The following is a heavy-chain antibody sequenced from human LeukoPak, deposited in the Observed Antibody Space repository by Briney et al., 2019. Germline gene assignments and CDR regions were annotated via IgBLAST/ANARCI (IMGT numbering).Heavy chain of an antibody. CDR1: GGSFSPYY. CDR3: ARDALTCTTTACSDYLDF. V-gene: IGHV4-59*12. Sequence: SETLSLTCTVSGGSFSPYYWTWMRQPPGKGLEWIAFIYYNGNTNYNPSLKSRVTISLDSSKKQFSLKMTSMTAADTAVYYCARDALTCTTTACSDYLDFWGQGTPVTVSS. CDR2: IYYNGNT. D-gene: IGHD1-14*01. J-gene: IGHJ4*02.